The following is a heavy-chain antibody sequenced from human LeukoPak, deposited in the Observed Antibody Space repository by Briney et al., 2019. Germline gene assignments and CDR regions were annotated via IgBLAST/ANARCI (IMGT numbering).Heavy chain of an antibody. V-gene: IGHV4-34*01. CDR2: INHSGST. J-gene: IGHJ6*03. CDR3: ASIRSGYPAGYYYYYMDV. Sequence: SETLSLTCAVYGGSFSGYYWSWIRQPPGKGLEWIGEINHSGSTNYNPSLKSRVTISVDTSKNQFSLKLSSVTAADTAVYYCASIRSGYPAGYYYYYMDVWGKGTTVTVSS. D-gene: IGHD6-25*01. CDR1: GGSFSGYY.